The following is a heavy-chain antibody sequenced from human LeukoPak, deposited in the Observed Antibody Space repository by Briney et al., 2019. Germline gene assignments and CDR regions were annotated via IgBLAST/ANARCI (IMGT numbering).Heavy chain of an antibody. J-gene: IGHJ5*02. D-gene: IGHD3-22*01. Sequence: SETLSLTCTVSGGSISSYYWSWIRQPAGKGLEWIGEINHSGSTNYNPSLKSRVTISVDTSKNQFSLKLSSVTAADTAVYYCATTFANYYDSSGYYFPTWGQGTLVTVSS. CDR2: INHSGST. CDR3: ATTFANYYDSSGYYFPT. V-gene: IGHV4-34*01. CDR1: GGSISSYY.